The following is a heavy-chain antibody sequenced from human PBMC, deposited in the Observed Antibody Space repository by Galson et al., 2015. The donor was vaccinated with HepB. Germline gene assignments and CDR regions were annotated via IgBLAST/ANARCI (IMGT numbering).Heavy chain of an antibody. D-gene: IGHD5-12*01. J-gene: IGHJ6*04. CDR1: GFTFRSYW. V-gene: IGHV3-74*01. CDR3: AREVYGAYDSSLDV. Sequence: SLRLSCAASGFTFRSYWMHWVRLAPGKGLVWASGLSTDGSNTRYAETAKGRFTISRDNAQNTLYLEMTYLRVEDTAIYYCAREVYGAYDSSLDVWGTGTTVTVSS. CDR2: LSTDGSNT.